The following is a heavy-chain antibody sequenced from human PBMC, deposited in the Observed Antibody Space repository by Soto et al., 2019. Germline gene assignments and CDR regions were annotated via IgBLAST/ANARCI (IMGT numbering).Heavy chain of an antibody. V-gene: IGHV1-18*01. CDR3: AGKYCSGGSCYLTSLDAFDI. D-gene: IGHD2-15*01. CDR1: GYTFTSYG. J-gene: IGHJ3*02. Sequence: ASVKVSCKASGYTFTSYGISWVRQAPGQGLEWMGWISAYNGNTNYAQKLQGRVTMTTDTSTSTAYMELRSLRSDDTAVYYCAGKYCSGGSCYLTSLDAFDIWGQGTMVTVSS. CDR2: ISAYNGNT.